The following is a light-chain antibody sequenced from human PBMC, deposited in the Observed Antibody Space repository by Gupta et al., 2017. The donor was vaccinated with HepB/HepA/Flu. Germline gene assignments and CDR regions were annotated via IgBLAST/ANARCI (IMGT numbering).Light chain of an antibody. J-gene: IGLJ2*01. CDR3: ATWDDSLSGPGV. V-gene: IGLV1-47*01. CDR2: RNN. CDR1: SSNIGYNN. Sequence: SVLTQPPSASGTPGQRVTISCSGRSSNIGYNNVYWYQQFPGTAPKLLIYRNNQRPSGVPDRFSGSRSGTSASLAISGLRSEDEADYYCATWDDSLSGPGVFGGGTKLTVL.